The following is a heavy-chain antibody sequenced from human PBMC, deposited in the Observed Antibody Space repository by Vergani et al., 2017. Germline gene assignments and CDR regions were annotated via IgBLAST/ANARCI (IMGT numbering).Heavy chain of an antibody. J-gene: IGHJ3*02. CDR3: AKDHERIVLMVYAVLPPRAFDI. D-gene: IGHD2-8*01. V-gene: IGHV3-23*01. Sequence: EVQLLESGGGLVQPGGSLRLSCAASGFTFSSYAMSWVRQAPGKGLEWVSAIIGSGGSTYYADSVKGRFTISRDNSKNTLYLQMNSLRAEDTAVYYGAKDHERIVLMVYAVLPPRAFDIWGQGTMVTVSS. CDR1: GFTFSSYA. CDR2: IIGSGGST.